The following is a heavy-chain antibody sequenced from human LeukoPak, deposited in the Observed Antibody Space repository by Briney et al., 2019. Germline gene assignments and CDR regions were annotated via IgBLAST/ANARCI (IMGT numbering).Heavy chain of an antibody. CDR3: ARARYDSSGYYDY. CDR2: ISHSGTT. Sequence: PSETLSLTCTVAGDSISSGSHWGWIRQPPGKGLEWIGCISHSGTTYYNPSLKSRVTISVDTSKNQFSLKLSSVTAADTAVYYCARARYDSSGYYDYWGQGTLVTVSS. CDR1: GDSISSGSH. D-gene: IGHD3-22*01. V-gene: IGHV4-38-2*02. J-gene: IGHJ4*02.